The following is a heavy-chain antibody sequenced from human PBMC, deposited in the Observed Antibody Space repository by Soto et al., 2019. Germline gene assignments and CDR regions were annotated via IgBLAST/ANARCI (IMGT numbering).Heavy chain of an antibody. Sequence: PSETLSLTCTVSGGSVSSGSYYWSWIRQPPGKGLEWIGYIYYSGSTNYNPSLKSRVTISVDTSKNQFSLKLSSVTAADTAVYYCARDRYYDSSGYYPYYYYGMDVWGQVPKVTFS. V-gene: IGHV4-61*01. CDR1: GGSVSSGSYY. J-gene: IGHJ6*02. D-gene: IGHD3-22*01. CDR3: ARDRYYDSSGYYPYYYYGMDV. CDR2: IYYSGST.